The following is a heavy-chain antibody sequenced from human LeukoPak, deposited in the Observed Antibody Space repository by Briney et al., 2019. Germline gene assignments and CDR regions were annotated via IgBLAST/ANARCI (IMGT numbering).Heavy chain of an antibody. V-gene: IGHV1-2*02. CDR2: INPNSGGT. J-gene: IGHJ4*02. CDR1: GYTFTGYY. Sequence: VASVKVSCKASGYTFTGYYMHWLRQAPVQGLEWMGWINPNSGGTNYAQKFQGRVTMTRDTSISTAYMELSRLRSDDTAVYYCATHVIAALDYWGQGTLVTVSS. CDR3: ATHVIAALDY. D-gene: IGHD6-13*01.